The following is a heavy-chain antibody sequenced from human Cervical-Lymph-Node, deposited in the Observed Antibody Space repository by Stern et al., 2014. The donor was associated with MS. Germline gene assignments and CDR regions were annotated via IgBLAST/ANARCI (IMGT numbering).Heavy chain of an antibody. CDR3: ARDRLRDAFDI. Sequence: EQLVESGPGLVKPSETLSLTCTVSGGSVSSGSYYWSWIRQSPGKGLEWIGYIYYSGSTNYNSSLKSRVTIAADTSKNQFSLKLSSVTAADTAVYYCARDRLRDAFDIWGQGTMVTVSS. J-gene: IGHJ3*02. CDR1: GGSVSSGSYY. V-gene: IGHV4-61*01. CDR2: IYYSGST. D-gene: IGHD4-17*01.